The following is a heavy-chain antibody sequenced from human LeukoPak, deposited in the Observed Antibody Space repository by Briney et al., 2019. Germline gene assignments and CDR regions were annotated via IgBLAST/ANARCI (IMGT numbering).Heavy chain of an antibody. CDR2: INPNSGGT. CDR1: GYTFTGYY. V-gene: IGHV1-2*02. D-gene: IGHD6-19*01. Sequence: ASVKVSCKASGYTFTGYYMHWVRQAPGQGLEWMGWINPNSGGTNYAQKFQGRVTMTRDTSISTAYMELSRLRSDDTAVYYCARDQWLDGVTDYWGQGTLVTVSS. J-gene: IGHJ4*02. CDR3: ARDQWLDGVTDY.